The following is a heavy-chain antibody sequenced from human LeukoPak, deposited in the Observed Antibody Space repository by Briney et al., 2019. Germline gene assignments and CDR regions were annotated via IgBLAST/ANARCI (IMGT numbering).Heavy chain of an antibody. CDR2: IYYSGTA. Sequence: PSETLSLTCTLSGGPISNYQWSWIRQPPGKGLEWIGNIYYSGTANYNPSLKSRVTISVDTSKNQFSLKLSSVTAADTAVYYCARHPRELLWFGELESDIWGQGTMVTVSS. CDR3: ARHPRELLWFGELESDI. D-gene: IGHD3-10*01. V-gene: IGHV4-59*08. J-gene: IGHJ3*02. CDR1: GGPISNYQ.